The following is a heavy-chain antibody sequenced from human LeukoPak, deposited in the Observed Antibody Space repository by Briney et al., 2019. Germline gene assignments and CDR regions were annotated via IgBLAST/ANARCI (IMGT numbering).Heavy chain of an antibody. CDR1: GFTFSSYS. CDR3: ARDLEGSSWYYGY. Sequence: GGSLRLPCAASGFTFSSYSMNWVRQAPGKGLEWVSSISSSSSYIYYADSVKGRFTISRDNAKNSLYLQMNSLRAEDTAVYYCARDLEGSSWYYGYWGQGTLVTVSS. V-gene: IGHV3-21*01. D-gene: IGHD6-13*01. CDR2: ISSSSSYI. J-gene: IGHJ4*02.